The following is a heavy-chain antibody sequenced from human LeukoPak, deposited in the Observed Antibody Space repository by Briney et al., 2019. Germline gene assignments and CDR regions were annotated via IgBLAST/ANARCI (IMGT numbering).Heavy chain of an antibody. J-gene: IGHJ3*02. V-gene: IGHV3-48*01. CDR2: ISSSSSTV. CDR1: GFTFSSYS. Sequence: SGGSLRPSCAASGFTFSSYSMNWVRQAPGKGLEWVSYISSSSSTVYYADSVKGRFTISRDNAKNSLYLQMNSLRAEDTAVYYCARGKDCGGDCFDAFDIWGQGTMVTVSS. D-gene: IGHD2-21*02. CDR3: ARGKDCGGDCFDAFDI.